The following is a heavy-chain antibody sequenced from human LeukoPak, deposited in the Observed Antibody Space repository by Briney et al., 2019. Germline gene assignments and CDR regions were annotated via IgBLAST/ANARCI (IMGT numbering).Heavy chain of an antibody. CDR2: IKSKTDGGIT. Sequence: GGSLRLSCAASGFTFSNAWMSWVRQAPGKGLEWVGRIKSKTDGGITDYAAPVKGRFTISRDDSKNTLYLQMNSLKTEDTAVYYCTTDNGDYPYYFDYWGQGTLVTVSS. CDR1: GFTFSNAW. V-gene: IGHV3-15*01. J-gene: IGHJ4*02. CDR3: TTDNGDYPYYFDY. D-gene: IGHD4-17*01.